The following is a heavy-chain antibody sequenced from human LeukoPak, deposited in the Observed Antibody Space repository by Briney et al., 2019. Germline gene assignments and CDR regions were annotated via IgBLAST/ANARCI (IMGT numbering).Heavy chain of an antibody. V-gene: IGHV3-9*01. CDR2: ISWNSGSI. J-gene: IGHJ4*02. CDR3: AKAYYGDQIPNFDY. CDR1: GFTFDDYA. D-gene: IGHD4-17*01. Sequence: GRSLRLSCAASGFTFDDYAMHWVRQAPGKGLEWVSGISWNSGSIGYADSVKGRFTISRDNAKNSLYLQMNSLRAEDTALYYCAKAYYGDQIPNFDYWGQGTLVTVSS.